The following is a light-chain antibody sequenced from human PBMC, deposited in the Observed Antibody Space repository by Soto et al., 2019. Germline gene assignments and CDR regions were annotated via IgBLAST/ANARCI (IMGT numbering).Light chain of an antibody. J-gene: IGLJ2*01. CDR3: SSYAGSNNLV. CDR2: ANT. V-gene: IGLV1-40*01. CDR1: SSNIGAGYD. Sequence: QSVLTQPPSVSGAPGQRVTISCTGSSSNIGAGYDVHWYQQLPGTAPKLLIYANTNRPSGVPDRFSGSKSGTSASLAITGLQAEDEADYYCSSYAGSNNLVFGGGTQLTVL.